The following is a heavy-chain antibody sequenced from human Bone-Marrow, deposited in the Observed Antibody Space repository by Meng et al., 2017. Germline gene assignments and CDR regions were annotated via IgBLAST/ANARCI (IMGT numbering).Heavy chain of an antibody. V-gene: IGHV3-33*01. D-gene: IGHD4-17*01. J-gene: IGHJ4*02. CDR1: GFTFSSNG. Sequence: GQLGELGGGVVQPGRSRGLSCEASGFTFSSNGMHWVRQAAGKGLEWVAAIWYDGSKYYGDSVRGRFTISRDNSKDTLYLQMNSLRAEDTAVYYCARDNYGDYYFDYWGQGSLVTVSS. CDR2: IWYDGSK. CDR3: ARDNYGDYYFDY.